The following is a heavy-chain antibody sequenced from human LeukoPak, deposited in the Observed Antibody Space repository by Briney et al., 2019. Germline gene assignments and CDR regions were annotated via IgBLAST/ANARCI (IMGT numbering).Heavy chain of an antibody. CDR3: ARVQAAAGYGMDV. J-gene: IGHJ6*02. CDR1: GYTFTGYY. CDR2: INPNSGGT. Sequence: GASVKVSYTASGYTFTGYYMHWVRQAPGQGLEWMGWINPNSGGTNYAQKFQGRVTMTRDTSISTAYMELSRLRSDDTAVYYCARVQAAAGYGMDVSGQGTTVTVSS. V-gene: IGHV1-2*02. D-gene: IGHD6-13*01.